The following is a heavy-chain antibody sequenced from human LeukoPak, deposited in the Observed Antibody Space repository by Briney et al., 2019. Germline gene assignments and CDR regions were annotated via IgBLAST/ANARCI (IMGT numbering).Heavy chain of an antibody. CDR3: ARLSDYDVDTSHYMDV. CDR2: VYDNGDT. D-gene: IGHD3-22*01. J-gene: IGHJ6*03. Sequence: SETLSLTCTVSGASISGYLWTWIRQPPGKELEWIGYVYDNGDTNYHPSFTGRVSISVDVSKNQFSLKLTSVLAADTADYFCARLSDYDVDTSHYMDVWGKGTTVTVSS. CDR1: GASISGYL. V-gene: IGHV4-59*01.